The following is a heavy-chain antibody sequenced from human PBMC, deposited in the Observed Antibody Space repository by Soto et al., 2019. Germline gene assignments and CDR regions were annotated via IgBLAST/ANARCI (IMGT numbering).Heavy chain of an antibody. J-gene: IGHJ5*02. CDR1: GYTFTSYG. D-gene: IGHD6-13*01. CDR3: VRRHVSATGIDWFDP. V-gene: IGHV1-3*01. CDR2: INAANGDT. Sequence: ASVKVSCKASGYTFTSYGIHWVRQAPGQRLEWMGWINAANGDTKYSPKFQGRVTITRDTSASTAYMELSSLRSEDTAVYYCVRRHVSATGIDWFDPWGQGTLVTVPQ.